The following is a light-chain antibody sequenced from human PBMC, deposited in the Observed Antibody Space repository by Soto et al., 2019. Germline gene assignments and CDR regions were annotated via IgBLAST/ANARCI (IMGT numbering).Light chain of an antibody. CDR1: QDIGNY. V-gene: IGKV1-33*01. J-gene: IGKJ5*01. CDR2: DAS. CDR3: QQYENLPIT. Sequence: DIHMTQSPSSLSASVGYIFTITCQASQDIGNYLNWYQQKPGKAPKLLIFDASNLESGVPSRFSGSGYGTDFTFTISSLKHEDIETYYCQQYENLPITFGQGTRLEIK.